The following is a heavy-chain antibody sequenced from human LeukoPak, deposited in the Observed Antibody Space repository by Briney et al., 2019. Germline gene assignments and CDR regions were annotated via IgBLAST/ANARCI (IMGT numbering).Heavy chain of an antibody. V-gene: IGHV1-18*01. J-gene: IGHJ6*03. CDR2: ISAYNGNT. D-gene: IGHD1-7*01. CDR1: GYTFTSYG. Sequence: ASVKVSCKASGYTFTSYGTSWVRQAPGQGLEWMGWISAYNGNTNYAQKLQGRVTMTTDTSTSTAYMELRSLRSDDTAVYYCARVGGTTYYYYYMDVWGKGTTVTVSS. CDR3: ARVGGTTYYYYYMDV.